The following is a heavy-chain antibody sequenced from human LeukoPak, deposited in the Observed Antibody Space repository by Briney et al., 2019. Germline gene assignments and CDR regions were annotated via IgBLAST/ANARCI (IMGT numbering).Heavy chain of an antibody. Sequence: SVKVSCKASGGTFSSYAISWVRQAPGHGLEWMGRIIPIFGTANYAQKFQGRVTITTDESTSTAYMELSSLRSEDTAVYYCAVHDDGDYHSGYWGQGTLVTVSS. CDR2: IIPIFGTA. V-gene: IGHV1-69*05. CDR3: AVHDDGDYHSGY. CDR1: GGTFSSYA. J-gene: IGHJ4*02. D-gene: IGHD4-17*01.